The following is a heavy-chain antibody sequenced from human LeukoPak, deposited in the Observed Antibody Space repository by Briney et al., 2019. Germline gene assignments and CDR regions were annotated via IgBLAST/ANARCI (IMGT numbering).Heavy chain of an antibody. CDR1: GGSLSSGSDY. CDR2: IYASGST. J-gene: IGHJ4*02. V-gene: IGHV4-61*02. D-gene: IGHD3-3*01. Sequence: SETLSLTCTVSGGSLSSGSDYWSWIRQSAGMGLEWIGRIYASGSTNYNPSLKSRVTISVDTSKNQFSLKLSSVTAADTAVYYCARSGYSNFDYWGQGTLVTVSS. CDR3: ARSGYSNFDY.